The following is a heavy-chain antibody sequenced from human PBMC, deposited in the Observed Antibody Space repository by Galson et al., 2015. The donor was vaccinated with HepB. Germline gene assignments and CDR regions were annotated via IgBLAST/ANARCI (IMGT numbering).Heavy chain of an antibody. CDR1: GFTFTKYG. D-gene: IGHD2-2*01. CDR3: ARDRTYCGSPSCSRMGPNY. CDR2: IWSDGSDK. V-gene: IGHV3-33*01. J-gene: IGHJ4*02. Sequence: SLRLSCATSGFTFTKYGMHWVRQAPGKGLEWVALIWSDGSDKNYADSVKDRSTVSRDNSKNTVSLQMDSLRAEDTAVYYCARDRTYCGSPSCSRMGPNYWGQGTLVTVSS.